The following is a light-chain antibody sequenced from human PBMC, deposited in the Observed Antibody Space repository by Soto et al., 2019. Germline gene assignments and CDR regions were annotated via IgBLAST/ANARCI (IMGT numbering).Light chain of an antibody. CDR2: QTS. CDR3: QQYGSSQYT. J-gene: IGKJ2*01. Sequence: EIVLTQSPATLSSFPGDRVTLSCRASQYINTRLAWYQHRPGQAPRLLIYQTSLRAAGIPARFSASGSGTDFTLTISDVQPEDFAVYYCQQYGSSQYTFGQGTKLEIK. V-gene: IGKV3D-11*03. CDR1: QYINTR.